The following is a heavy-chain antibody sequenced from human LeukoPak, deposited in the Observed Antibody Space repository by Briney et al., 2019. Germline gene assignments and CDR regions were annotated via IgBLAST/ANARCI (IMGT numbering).Heavy chain of an antibody. Sequence: KPSETLPLTCAVYGGSFSGYYWTWIRQPPGKGLEWIGEIHYSGSATYNPSLKSRVTISVDTSKNQFSLKMNSVTAADTAVYYCARGQWFRAFWSRGTPVTVSS. V-gene: IGHV4-34*01. D-gene: IGHD3-10*01. CDR3: ARGQWFRAF. CDR1: GGSFSGYY. CDR2: IHYSGSA. J-gene: IGHJ4*02.